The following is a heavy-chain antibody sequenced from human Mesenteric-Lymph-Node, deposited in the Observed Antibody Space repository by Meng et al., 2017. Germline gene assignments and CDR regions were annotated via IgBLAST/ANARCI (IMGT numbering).Heavy chain of an antibody. CDR2: IKSDGSIT. V-gene: IGHV3-74*01. CDR3: ARAMKEGSGTAFDY. D-gene: IGHD3-10*01. CDR1: GFTFSSYW. J-gene: IGHJ4*02. Sequence: GGSLRLSCAASGFTFSSYWMHWVRQAPGKGLVWVSRIKSDGSITRYADSVKGRFTISRDNAKNTLYLQMNSLRAEDTAVYYCARAMKEGSGTAFDYWGQGTLVTVSS.